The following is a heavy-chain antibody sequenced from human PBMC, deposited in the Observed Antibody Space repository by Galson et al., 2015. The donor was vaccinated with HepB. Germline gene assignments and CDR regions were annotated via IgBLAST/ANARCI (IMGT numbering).Heavy chain of an antibody. V-gene: IGHV3-23*01. Sequence: SLRLSCAASGFTFSNHAMSWVRQTPDKGLEWVAEVGQSGADTYYADSVKGRFTISRDQSRNTAFLQMNSLRADDTATYYCAKGRGGSGSYSQNHFDYWGQGSLVTVSS. D-gene: IGHD3-10*01. CDR2: VGQSGADT. J-gene: IGHJ4*02. CDR1: GFTFSNHA. CDR3: AKGRGGSGSYSQNHFDY.